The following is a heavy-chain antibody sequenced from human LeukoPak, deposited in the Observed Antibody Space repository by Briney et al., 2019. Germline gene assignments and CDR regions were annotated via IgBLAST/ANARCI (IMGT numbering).Heavy chain of an antibody. CDR2: IYPGDSDT. Sequence: GESLKISCKGSGYSFTTYWITWVRQMPGKGLEWMGIIYPGDSDTRYSPSFQGQVTISADKSISTAYLQWSSLKASDTAMYYCASSSYYDSSGYYLGGAFDYWGQGTLVTVSS. D-gene: IGHD3-22*01. J-gene: IGHJ4*02. CDR1: GYSFTTYW. V-gene: IGHV5-51*01. CDR3: ASSSYYDSSGYYLGGAFDY.